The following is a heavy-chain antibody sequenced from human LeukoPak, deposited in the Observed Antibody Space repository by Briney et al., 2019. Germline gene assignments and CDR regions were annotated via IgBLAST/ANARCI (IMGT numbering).Heavy chain of an antibody. D-gene: IGHD1-14*01. CDR1: GFTVISNY. V-gene: IGHV3-53*01. J-gene: IGHJ6*02. CDR2: IYIGDST. CDR3: AQRTPYGPIALDV. Sequence: GGSLRLSCAASGFTVISNYMTWVRQAPGKGLEWVSVIYIGDSTDYADSVKGRFTISRDNANNSLSLQMNNLRAEDTAVYYCAQRTPYGPIALDVWGQGTTVIVSS.